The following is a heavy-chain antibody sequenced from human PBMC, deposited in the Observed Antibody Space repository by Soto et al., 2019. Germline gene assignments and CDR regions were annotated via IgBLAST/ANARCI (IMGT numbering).Heavy chain of an antibody. CDR2: IRNDNGNT. V-gene: IGHV1-18*04. J-gene: IGHJ4*02. Sequence: QVQLVQSGVEVKKPGASVKVACKASGYTFTTTYGISWVRQAPGQGLEWMGWIRNDNGNTKYAQNLQGRVTMTTDISTSTAYMELRSLRSDDTAVYYCATTVTTRTPGDNWRQGTLVTVAS. CDR1: GYTFTTTYG. CDR3: ATTVTTRTPGDN. D-gene: IGHD4-17*01.